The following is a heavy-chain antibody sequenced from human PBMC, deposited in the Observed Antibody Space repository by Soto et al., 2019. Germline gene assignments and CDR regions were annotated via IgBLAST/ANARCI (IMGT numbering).Heavy chain of an antibody. V-gene: IGHV4-39*01. Sequence: SETLSLTCSVPGGSIRTNYYWGWIRQPPGKGLEWIGSIYYSGSTYYNPSLKSRVTISVDTSRNQFSLKLSSVTAADTAVYYYARRRDGYQSLDYWGQGTLVTVSS. D-gene: IGHD5-12*01. CDR3: ARRRDGYQSLDY. CDR1: GGSIRTNYY. CDR2: IYYSGST. J-gene: IGHJ4*02.